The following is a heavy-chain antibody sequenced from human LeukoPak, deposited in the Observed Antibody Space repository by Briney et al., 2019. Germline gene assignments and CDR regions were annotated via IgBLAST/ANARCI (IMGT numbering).Heavy chain of an antibody. CDR3: ARYKSSGYYLLFDY. J-gene: IGHJ4*02. CDR1: GFTFSSYS. V-gene: IGHV3-21*01. D-gene: IGHD3-22*01. CDR2: ISSSSYI. Sequence: GGSLRLSCAASGFTFSSYSMNWVRQAPGKGLEWVSSISSSSYIYYADSVKGRFTISRDNAKNSLYLQMNSLRAEDTAVYYCARYKSSGYYLLFDYWGQGTLVTVSS.